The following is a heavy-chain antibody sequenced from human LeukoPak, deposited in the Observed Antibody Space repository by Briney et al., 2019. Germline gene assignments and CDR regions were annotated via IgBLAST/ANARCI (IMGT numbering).Heavy chain of an antibody. D-gene: IGHD2-2*01. CDR1: GYSISSGYY. J-gene: IGHJ6*03. CDR2: IYHSGST. CDR3: ARHRCSSTSCYCRAWYMDV. V-gene: IGHV4-38-2*01. Sequence: SEPLSLTCAFSGYSISSGYYWGWIRQPPGKGLEWIGCIYHSGSTYYNPSLKSRVTISVDTSKNQFSLKLSSVTAADTAVYYCARHRCSSTSCYCRAWYMDVWGKGTTVTVSS.